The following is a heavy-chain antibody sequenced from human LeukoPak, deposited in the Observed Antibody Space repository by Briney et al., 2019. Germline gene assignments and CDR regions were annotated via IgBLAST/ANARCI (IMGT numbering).Heavy chain of an antibody. V-gene: IGHV3-74*01. D-gene: IGHD3-10*01. CDR2: ISSDGSIT. CDR1: GFTFSTYW. Sequence: GGSLRLSCAASGFTFSTYWMHWVCQAPGKGLVWVSRISSDGSITGYADSVKGRFTISRDNAKNTLYLQMNSLRAEDTAVYYCARHLNYYLDYWGQGTLVTVSS. CDR3: ARHLNYYLDY. J-gene: IGHJ4*02.